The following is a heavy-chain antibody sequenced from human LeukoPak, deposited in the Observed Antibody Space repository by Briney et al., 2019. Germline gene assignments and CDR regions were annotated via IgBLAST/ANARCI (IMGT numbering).Heavy chain of an antibody. CDR1: GGSFSGYY. J-gene: IGHJ4*02. Sequence: SETLSLTCAVYGGSFSGYYWSWIRQPPGKGLEWIGEINHSGSTNYNPSLKSRVTISVDTSKNQFSLKLSSVTAADTAVYYCARVGSYYDSSGYQPLSGFDYWGQGTLVTVSS. D-gene: IGHD3-22*01. V-gene: IGHV4-34*01. CDR3: ARVGSYYDSSGYQPLSGFDY. CDR2: INHSGST.